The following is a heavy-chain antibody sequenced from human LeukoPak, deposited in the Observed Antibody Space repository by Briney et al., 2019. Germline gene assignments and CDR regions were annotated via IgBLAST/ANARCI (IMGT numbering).Heavy chain of an antibody. D-gene: IGHD5-12*01. V-gene: IGHV3-64*04. CDR1: GFTFSSYA. Sequence: GGSLRLSCSASGFTFSSYAMHWVRQAPGKGLEYVSAISSNGGSTYYADSVKGRFTISRDNSKNTLYLQMNSLRAEDTAVYYCARAIVATGIDYWGQGTLVTVSS. J-gene: IGHJ4*02. CDR3: ARAIVATGIDY. CDR2: ISSNGGST.